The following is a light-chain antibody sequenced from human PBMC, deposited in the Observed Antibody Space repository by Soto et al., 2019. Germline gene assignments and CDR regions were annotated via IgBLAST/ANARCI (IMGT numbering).Light chain of an antibody. CDR1: SSNIGSNT. V-gene: IGLV1-44*01. CDR2: SNN. Sequence: QSALTQPPSVSETPGQRVTISCSGSSSNIGSNTVNWYQQLPGTAPKLLIFSNNQRPSGVPARFSGSRSGTSASLAISGLQSEDEADYYCAVWDDSLNSPVFGGGTQLTVL. CDR3: AVWDDSLNSPV. J-gene: IGLJ7*01.